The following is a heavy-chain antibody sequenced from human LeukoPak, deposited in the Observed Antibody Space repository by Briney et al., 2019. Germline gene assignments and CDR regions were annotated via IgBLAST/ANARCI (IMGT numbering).Heavy chain of an antibody. J-gene: IGHJ4*02. D-gene: IGHD3-10*01. Sequence: GGSLRLSCKASGFTFSTYSMIWVRQAPGKGPEWVSYIRSSGSTTYYADSVQGRFTISRDDAENSLYLQMNSLRDEDTAVDYCARVNYYALDYWGQGALVTVSS. CDR3: ARVNYYALDY. CDR2: IRSSGSTT. CDR1: GFTFSTYS. V-gene: IGHV3-48*02.